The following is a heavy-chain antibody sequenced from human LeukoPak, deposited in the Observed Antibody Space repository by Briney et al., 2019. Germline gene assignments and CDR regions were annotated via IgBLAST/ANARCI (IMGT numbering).Heavy chain of an antibody. J-gene: IGHJ4*02. CDR2: IYYTGTT. V-gene: IGHV4-59*01. Sequence: SETLALTCTVSGGSISSYYWSWIRQPPGKGREWIGYIYYTGTTSYNPSPKSRVTISVDTSKSQFSLKLSSVTAADTALYYCARGGVPSFDYWGQGTLLTVSS. CDR3: ARGGVPSFDY. CDR1: GGSISSYY. D-gene: IGHD3-10*01.